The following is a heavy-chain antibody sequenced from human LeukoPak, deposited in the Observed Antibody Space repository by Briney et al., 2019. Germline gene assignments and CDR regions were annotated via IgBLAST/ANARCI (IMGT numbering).Heavy chain of an antibody. Sequence: SETLSLTCTVSGGSISSYYWSWIRQPAGKGLEWIGRIYTSGSTNYNPPLKSRVTMSVDTSKNQFSLKLSSVTAADTAVYYCARDQDGTVTTGYYYYYMDVWGKGTTVTVSS. CDR1: GGSISSYY. CDR3: ARDQDGTVTTGYYYYYMDV. J-gene: IGHJ6*03. D-gene: IGHD4-17*01. CDR2: IYTSGST. V-gene: IGHV4-4*07.